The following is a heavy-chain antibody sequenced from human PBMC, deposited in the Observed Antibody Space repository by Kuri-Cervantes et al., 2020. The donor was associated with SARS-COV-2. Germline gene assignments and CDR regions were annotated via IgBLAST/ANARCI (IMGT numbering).Heavy chain of an antibody. D-gene: IGHD3-3*01. CDR3: AREGDDFWSGYSPIDY. CDR1: GFTFSDYY. J-gene: IGHJ4*02. Sequence: GGSLRLSCAASGFTFSDYYMSWIRQAPGKGLEWVSYISSSSSYTNYADSVKGRFTISRDNAKNSLYLQMNSLRAEDTAVYYCAREGDDFWSGYSPIDYWGQGTLVTVSS. CDR2: ISSSSSYT. V-gene: IGHV3-11*05.